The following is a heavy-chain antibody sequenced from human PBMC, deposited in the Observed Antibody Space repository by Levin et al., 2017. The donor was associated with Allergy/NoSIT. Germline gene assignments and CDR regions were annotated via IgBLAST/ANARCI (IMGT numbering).Heavy chain of an antibody. CDR1: GFTFSSYA. V-gene: IGHV3-30-3*01. J-gene: IGHJ3*02. CDR2: ISYDGNNK. Sequence: GGSLRLSCAASGFTFSSYAMHWVRQAPGKGLEWVAVISYDGNNKYYADSVKGRFTISRDNSKNTLYLQMNSLRAEDTAVYYCARGDIVLLPAHDAFDIWGQGTMVTVSS. D-gene: IGHD2-2*01. CDR3: ARGDIVLLPAHDAFDI.